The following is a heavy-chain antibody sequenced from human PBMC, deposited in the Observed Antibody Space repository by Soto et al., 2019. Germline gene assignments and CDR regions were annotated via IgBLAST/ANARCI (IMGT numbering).Heavy chain of an antibody. CDR1: GYTFTSYY. CDR2: INPSGGST. V-gene: IGHV1-46*03. Sequence: ASVKVACKASGYTFTSYYMHWVRQAPGQGLEWMGIINPSGGSTSYAQKFQGRVTMTRDTSTSTVYMELSSLRSEDTAVYYCARGGITGAYYYYYYMDVWGKGTTVTSP. J-gene: IGHJ6*03. CDR3: ARGGITGAYYYYYYMDV. D-gene: IGHD1-20*01.